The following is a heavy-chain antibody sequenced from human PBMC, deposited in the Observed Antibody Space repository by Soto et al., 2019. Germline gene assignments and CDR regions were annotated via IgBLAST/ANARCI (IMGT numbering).Heavy chain of an antibody. D-gene: IGHD3-22*01. CDR3: ARDRVTMIVVNGMDV. Sequence: EVQLVESGGGLVQPGGSLRLSCADSGFTFSSYWMHRVRQAPGKGLVWVSRINSDGSSTSYADSVKGRFTISRDNAKNTLYLQMNSLRAEDTAVYYCARDRVTMIVVNGMDVWGQGTTVTVSS. CDR2: INSDGSST. V-gene: IGHV3-74*01. J-gene: IGHJ6*02. CDR1: GFTFSSYW.